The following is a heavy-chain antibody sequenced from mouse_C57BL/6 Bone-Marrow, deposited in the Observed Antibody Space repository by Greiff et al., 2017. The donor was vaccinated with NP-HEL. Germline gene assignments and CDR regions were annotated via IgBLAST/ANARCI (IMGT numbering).Heavy chain of an antibody. J-gene: IGHJ1*03. CDR2: ILPSIGRT. D-gene: IGHD1-1*01. CDR3: ARQGYGSSYAGYFDV. CDR1: DSEVFPIAY. V-gene: IGHV15-2*01. Sequence: VQLVESGSELRSPGSSVKLSCKDFDSEVFPIAYMSWVRQKPGHGFEWIGGILPSIGRTIYGEKFEDKATLDADTLSNTAYLELNSLTSEDSAIYYCARQGYGSSYAGYFDVWGTGTTVTVSS.